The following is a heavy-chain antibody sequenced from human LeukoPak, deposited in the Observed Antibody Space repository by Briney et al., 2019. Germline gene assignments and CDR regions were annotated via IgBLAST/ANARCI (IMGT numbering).Heavy chain of an antibody. D-gene: IGHD3-9*01. J-gene: IGHJ4*02. V-gene: IGHV3-7*01. CDR1: GFTFSSYW. Sequence: GGSLRLSCAASGFTFSSYWTSWVRQAPGKGLEWVANIKQDGSEKYYVDSVKGRFTISRDNAKNSLYLQMNSLRAEDTAVYYCARVDHDILTGYPYFDYWGQGTLVTVSS. CDR3: ARVDHDILTGYPYFDY. CDR2: IKQDGSEK.